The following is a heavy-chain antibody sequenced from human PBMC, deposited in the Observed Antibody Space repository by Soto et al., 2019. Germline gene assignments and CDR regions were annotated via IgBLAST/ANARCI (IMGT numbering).Heavy chain of an antibody. V-gene: IGHV1-69*06. CDR3: ARDVGAWGGAAANPVAFDY. Sequence: ASVKVSCKASGGTFTSYAISWVRQAPGQGLEWMGGIITIVGTANSAQKFQGRVTMTSDKSTSTAYMELCSLRSEDTAVYYCARDVGAWGGAAANPVAFDYWGQGTLVTVSS. CDR1: GGTFTSYA. J-gene: IGHJ4*02. CDR2: IITIVGTA. D-gene: IGHD6-13*01.